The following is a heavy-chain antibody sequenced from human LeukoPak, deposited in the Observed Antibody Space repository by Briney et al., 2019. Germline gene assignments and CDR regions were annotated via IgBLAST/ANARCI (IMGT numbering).Heavy chain of an antibody. D-gene: IGHD3-22*01. J-gene: IGHJ6*03. CDR1: GGSISSYY. V-gene: IGHV4-59*01. CDR3: AREGHYYDSSGYYSNYYYYYMDV. CDR2: IYYSGSN. Sequence: PSETLSLTCTVSGGSISSYYWSWIRQPPGKGLEWIGYIYYSGSNNYNPSLKSRVTISVDTSKNQFSLKLSSVTAADTAVYYCAREGHYYDSSGYYSNYYYYYMDVWGKGTTVTVSS.